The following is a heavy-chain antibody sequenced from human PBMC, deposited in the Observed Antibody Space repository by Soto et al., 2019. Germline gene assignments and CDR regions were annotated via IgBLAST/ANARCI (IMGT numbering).Heavy chain of an antibody. CDR1: GGSISTGGYY. CDR2: IYHTGST. V-gene: IGHV4-30-4*01. CDR3: ARAGIAAAGRLDP. D-gene: IGHD6-13*01. Sequence: PSETLSLTCTVSGGSISTGGYYWSWVRQRPGEGLEWIGYIYHTGSTYYNPSLKSRLTISVDTSKTQSSLKLSSVTAADTAVYYGARAGIAAAGRLDPWGKGTLVTVYS. J-gene: IGHJ5*02.